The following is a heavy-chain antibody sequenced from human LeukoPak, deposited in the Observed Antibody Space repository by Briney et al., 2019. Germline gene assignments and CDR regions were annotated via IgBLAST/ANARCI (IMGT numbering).Heavy chain of an antibody. D-gene: IGHD1-26*01. CDR3: ASSVGATPGLLYSFDY. CDR2: ISAYDGGT. J-gene: IGHJ4*02. CDR1: GYSFTSYA. V-gene: IGHV1-18*01. Sequence: ASVKVSCKASGYSFTSYAYNWVRQAPGQGLEWMGWISAYDGGTKYAQDLQGRVTMTTDTSTRTAYMELTRLTSDDTAVYYCASSVGATPGLLYSFDYWGQGTLVTVSS.